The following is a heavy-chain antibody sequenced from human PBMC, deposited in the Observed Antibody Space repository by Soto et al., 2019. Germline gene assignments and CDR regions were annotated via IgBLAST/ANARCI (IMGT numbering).Heavy chain of an antibody. CDR3: ARDSGTHKAMVTWAVDI. V-gene: IGHV1-18*01. CDR1: GYTFTSYG. Sequence: GQLVQSGAEVKRPGASVKVSCRASGYTFTSYGISWVRQAPGQGLAWMGWISAYNGDTKLSQKFEARVSMTTDTSTNTAYMELRRLRSADTADYYCARDSGTHKAMVTWAVDIWGQGTMVTVSS. J-gene: IGHJ3*02. CDR2: ISAYNGDT. D-gene: IGHD5-18*01.